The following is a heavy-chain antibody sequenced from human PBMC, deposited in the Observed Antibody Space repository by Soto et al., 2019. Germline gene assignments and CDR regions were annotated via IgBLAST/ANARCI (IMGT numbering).Heavy chain of an antibody. D-gene: IGHD6-13*01. Sequence: QVQLQQWGAGLLKPSETLSLTCAVYGGSFSGYYWSWIRQPPGKGLEWIGEINQSGSTNYNPSLTSRVTVSVDTSKIQFSLKLISVTAADTAVYYWARTYSSSWSPFDYWGQGTLVTVSS. J-gene: IGHJ4*02. V-gene: IGHV4-34*01. CDR2: INQSGST. CDR1: GGSFSGYY. CDR3: ARTYSSSWSPFDY.